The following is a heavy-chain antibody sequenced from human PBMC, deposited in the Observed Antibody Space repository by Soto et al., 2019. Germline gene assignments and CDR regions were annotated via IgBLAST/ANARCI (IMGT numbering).Heavy chain of an antibody. CDR3: ARREVTTSHDPDC. Sequence: QLQLQESGPGLVKPSETLSLTCTVSGDSISSSSSYWGWIRQPPGGGLEGIGSIYYTGSTYYNPSLKRRVTISVDTSKNQFSLELSSVTAADTAVYYCARREVTTSHDPDCWGQGTLVTVSS. J-gene: IGHJ4*02. CDR1: GDSISSSSSY. CDR2: IYYTGST. D-gene: IGHD4-17*01. V-gene: IGHV4-39*01.